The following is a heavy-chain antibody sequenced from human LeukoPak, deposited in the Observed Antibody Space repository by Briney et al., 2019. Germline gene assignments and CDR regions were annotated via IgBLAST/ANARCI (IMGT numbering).Heavy chain of an antibody. J-gene: IGHJ6*02. CDR1: GGSITTYY. D-gene: IGHD6-13*01. V-gene: IGHV4-59*01. Sequence: SETLSLTCTVSGGSITTYYWTWIRQPPGKGLEWIGYINYSGSTNYNPSLKSRVTISVDTSKDQFSLKLSSVPAADTAAYYCARAQLNLLVDFGMDVWGQGTTVTVSS. CDR2: INYSGST. CDR3: ARAQLNLLVDFGMDV.